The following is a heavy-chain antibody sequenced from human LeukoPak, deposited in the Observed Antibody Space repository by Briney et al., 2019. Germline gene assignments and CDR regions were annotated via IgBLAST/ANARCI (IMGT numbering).Heavy chain of an antibody. J-gene: IGHJ4*02. CDR3: ARDGIIAVAGTGY. CDR1: GFTFSSYS. Sequence: GGSLRLSCAASGFTFSSYSMNWVRQAPGKGLEWVSSISSSSSYIYYADSVKGRFTISRDNAKNSLYLQMNSLRAEDTAVYYCARDGIIAVAGTGYWGQGTLVTVSS. V-gene: IGHV3-21*01. D-gene: IGHD6-19*01. CDR2: ISSSSSYI.